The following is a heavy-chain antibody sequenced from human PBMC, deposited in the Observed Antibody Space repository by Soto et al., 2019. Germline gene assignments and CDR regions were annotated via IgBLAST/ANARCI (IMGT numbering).Heavy chain of an antibody. J-gene: IGHJ4*02. CDR1: GFTFSDHY. CDR3: AHDSNGDYLFDY. V-gene: IGHV3-72*01. Sequence: EVQLVESGGGLVQPGGSLRLSCAASGFTFSDHYMDWVRQAPGKGLEWVGRTRNKANSYTTEYAASVKGRFTISRDDTKNSLYQQMNSLKTEHTAVYYCAHDSNGDYLFDYWGQGTLVTVSS. CDR2: TRNKANSYTT. D-gene: IGHD4-17*01.